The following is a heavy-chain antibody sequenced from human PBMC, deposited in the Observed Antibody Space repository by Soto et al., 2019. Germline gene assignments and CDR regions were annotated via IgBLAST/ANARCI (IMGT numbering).Heavy chain of an antibody. V-gene: IGHV3-23*01. D-gene: IGHD2-15*01. J-gene: IGHJ4*02. Sequence: EVQLLDSGGGVVQPGGSLRLSCAASGFTFSNYAMSWFRQAPGKGLEWVSGVGGSGDSTYYADSVKGRFTISRDNSKDTLYLQMNSLRAEATAVYYCPKSPLRDCSGGSCYPPHYFDYWGQGTLVTVSS. CDR2: VGGSGDST. CDR1: GFTFSNYA. CDR3: PKSPLRDCSGGSCYPPHYFDY.